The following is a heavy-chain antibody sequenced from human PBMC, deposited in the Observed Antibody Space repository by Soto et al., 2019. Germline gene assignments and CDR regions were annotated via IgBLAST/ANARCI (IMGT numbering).Heavy chain of an antibody. CDR1: GFTFSSCA. Sequence: VGSLRLSCAASGFTFSSCAMGCVRQAPGKGLEWVSDIIDSGGSTYYADSVKGRFTISRDNSKNTLYLQMNSLRAEDTAVYYCAKDLGSGSYYNPLDMDVWGQGTTVTV. CDR3: AKDLGSGSYYNPLDMDV. D-gene: IGHD3-10*01. V-gene: IGHV3-23*01. J-gene: IGHJ6*02. CDR2: IIDSGGST.